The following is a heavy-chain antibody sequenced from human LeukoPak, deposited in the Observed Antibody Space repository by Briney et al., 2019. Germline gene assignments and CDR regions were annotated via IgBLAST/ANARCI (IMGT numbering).Heavy chain of an antibody. D-gene: IGHD1-14*01. CDR2: IIPIFGTA. J-gene: IGHJ6*03. CDR1: GGTFSSYA. CDR3: ARVGPWVNPDYYYYYMDV. Sequence: ASVKVSCKASGGTFSSYAISWVRQAPGQGLEWMGGIIPIFGTANYAQKFQGRVTITADKSTSTAYMELSSLRSEDTAVYYCARVGPWVNPDYYYYYMDVWGKGTTVTVSS. V-gene: IGHV1-69*06.